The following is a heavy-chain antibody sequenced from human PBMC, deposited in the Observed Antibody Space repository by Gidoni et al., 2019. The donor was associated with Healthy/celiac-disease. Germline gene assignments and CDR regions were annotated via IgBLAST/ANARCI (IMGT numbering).Heavy chain of an antibody. CDR1: GGSFSGYY. V-gene: IGHV4-34*01. J-gene: IGHJ6*03. Sequence: QVQLQQWGAGLLKPSETLSLTCAVYGGSFSGYYWRWILQPPGKGLEWIGEINPSGSTNYNPSLKSRVTISVDTSKNQFSLKLSSVTAADTAVYYCARGGGGFGGVKSYYYYYMDVWGKGTTVTVSS. CDR2: INPSGST. CDR3: ARGGGGFGGVKSYYYYYMDV. D-gene: IGHD3-16*01.